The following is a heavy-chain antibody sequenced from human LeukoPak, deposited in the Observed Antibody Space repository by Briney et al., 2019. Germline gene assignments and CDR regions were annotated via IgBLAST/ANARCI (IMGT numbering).Heavy chain of an antibody. CDR3: VKANPADRGTYFDY. D-gene: IGHD3-22*01. CDR2: ITGSGGST. Sequence: GRSLRLSCAASGFTFSIYVMSWVRQAPGKGLEWVSGITGSGGSTFCAKSVEGRFTISRDNSKNMMYLQMNSLRGEDTAVYYCVKANPADRGTYFDYWGQGTLVTVSS. V-gene: IGHV3-23*01. CDR1: GFTFSIYV. J-gene: IGHJ4*02.